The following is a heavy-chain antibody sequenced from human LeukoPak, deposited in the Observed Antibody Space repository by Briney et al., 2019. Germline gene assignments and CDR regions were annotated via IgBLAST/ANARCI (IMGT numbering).Heavy chain of an antibody. V-gene: IGHV5-51*01. Sequence: GESLKISCKGSGYSFTSYWIGWVRQMPGKGLEWMGIIYPGDSDTRYSPPFQGQVTISADESISTAYLQWSSLKASGTAMYYCARLDCSGGRCYVDYWGQGTLVTVSS. CDR2: IYPGDSDT. J-gene: IGHJ4*02. CDR1: GYSFTSYW. CDR3: ARLDCSGGRCYVDY. D-gene: IGHD2-15*01.